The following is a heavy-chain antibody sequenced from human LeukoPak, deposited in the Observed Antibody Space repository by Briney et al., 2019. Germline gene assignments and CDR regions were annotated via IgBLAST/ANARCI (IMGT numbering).Heavy chain of an antibody. V-gene: IGHV3-33*01. CDR2: IWYDGSYK. J-gene: IGHJ4*02. D-gene: IGHD2-2*02. CDR1: GFTFSTYG. CDR3: ARSFCTSTSCHNDY. Sequence: GGSLRLSCAASGFTFSTYGMHWVRQAPGKGLEWVASIWYDGSYKYYADSVKGRFTISRDNSKNTLYLQMNSLRVEDTAVYYCARSFCTSTSCHNDYWGQGTLVAVTS.